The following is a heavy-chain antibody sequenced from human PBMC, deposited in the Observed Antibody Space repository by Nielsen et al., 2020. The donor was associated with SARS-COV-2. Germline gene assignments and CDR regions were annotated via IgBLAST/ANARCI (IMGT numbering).Heavy chain of an antibody. J-gene: IGHJ6*03. CDR3: AAPETVTAIPHYYYYMDV. CDR2: IVVGSGNT. Sequence: SVKVSCKASGFTFTSSAVQWVRQARGQRLEWIGWIVVGSGNTNYAQKFQERVTITRDMSTSTAYMELSSLRSEDTAVYYCAAPETVTAIPHYYYYMDVWGKGTTVTVSS. D-gene: IGHD2-21*02. V-gene: IGHV1-58*01. CDR1: GFTFTSSA.